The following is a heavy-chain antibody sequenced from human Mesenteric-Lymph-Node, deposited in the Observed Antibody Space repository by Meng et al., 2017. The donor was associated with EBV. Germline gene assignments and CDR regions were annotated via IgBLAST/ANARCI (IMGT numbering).Heavy chain of an antibody. V-gene: IGHV1-18*01. Sequence: LVQSGGEVKKPGASVKVSCKASGYTFANFGITWVRQAPGQGLEWMGWISAYNANTDYAQTLQGRVTMTKDTSTSTAYMDLRSLRPDDTAVYYCARISDYDSSGLDYWGQGTLVTVSS. D-gene: IGHD3-22*01. J-gene: IGHJ4*02. CDR2: ISAYNANT. CDR3: ARISDYDSSGLDY. CDR1: GYTFANFG.